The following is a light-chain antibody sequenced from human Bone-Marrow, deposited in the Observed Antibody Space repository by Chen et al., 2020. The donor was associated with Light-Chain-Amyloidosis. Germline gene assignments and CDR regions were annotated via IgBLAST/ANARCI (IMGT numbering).Light chain of an antibody. CDR1: DLPTKY. Sequence: SYELTQPPSVSVSPGQTARITCSGDDLPTKYAYWYQQKPGQAPVLVIHRDTERPSGISERFYGSSSGTTATLTISGVQAEDEDDYHCQSADSSGTYEVIFGGGTKLTVL. CDR2: RDT. V-gene: IGLV3-25*03. J-gene: IGLJ2*01. CDR3: QSADSSGTYEVI.